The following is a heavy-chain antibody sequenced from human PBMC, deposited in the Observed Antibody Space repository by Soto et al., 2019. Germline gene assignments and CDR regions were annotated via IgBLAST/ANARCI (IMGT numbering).Heavy chain of an antibody. V-gene: IGHV1-69*12. Sequence: QVQLVQSGAEVKKPGSSVKVSCKAPGGTFSSYAISWVRQAPGQGLEWMGEIIPIFGTANYAQKFQGRVTITADESTSTAYMELSSLRSEYTAMYYCARDRGPSSGYYPYWFDPWGQGTLVSVSS. CDR3: ARDRGPSSGYYPYWFDP. D-gene: IGHD3-22*01. CDR1: GGTFSSYA. CDR2: IIPIFGTA. J-gene: IGHJ5*02.